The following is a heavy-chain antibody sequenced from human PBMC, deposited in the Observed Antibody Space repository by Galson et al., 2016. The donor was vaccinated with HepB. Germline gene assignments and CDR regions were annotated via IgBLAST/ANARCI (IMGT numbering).Heavy chain of an antibody. D-gene: IGHD6-13*01. Sequence: SLRLSCAASGFTFSDYAMSWVRQAPGKGLEWVSVITGSAGSTHCADSVRGHFTISRDNSKNTLYLDMNSLRAGDTAVYYCAKAYTSTWYRDAFDFRGQGTMVTVSS. CDR3: AKAYTSTWYRDAFDF. CDR1: GFTFSDYA. V-gene: IGHV3-23*01. CDR2: ITGSAGST. J-gene: IGHJ3*01.